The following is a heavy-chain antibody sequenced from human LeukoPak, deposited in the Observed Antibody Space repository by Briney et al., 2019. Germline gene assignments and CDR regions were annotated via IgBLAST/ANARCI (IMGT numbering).Heavy chain of an antibody. CDR2: IRYDGSNK. V-gene: IGHV3-30*02. D-gene: IGHD3-22*01. CDR1: GFIFSSYG. Sequence: GGSLRLSCAASGFIFSSYGMHWVRQAPGKGLEWVAFIRYDGSNKYYADSVKGRFTISRDNSKNTLYLQMNSLRAEDTAMSYCAKGTGYYDSSGYYYTDYNAFDIWGQGTMVTVSS. CDR3: AKGTGYYDSSGYYYTDYNAFDI. J-gene: IGHJ3*02.